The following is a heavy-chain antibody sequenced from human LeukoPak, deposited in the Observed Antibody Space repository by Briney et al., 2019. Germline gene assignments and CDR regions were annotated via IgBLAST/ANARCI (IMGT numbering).Heavy chain of an antibody. V-gene: IGHV3-74*01. Sequence: GGSLRLSCIASGFSFSGHWMHWARQLPGKGLVWVSRISPTGSTTSYADSVKGRFIVSRDNAKNTLYLQVNNLRAEDTAVHCCARGPNSNWSGLDFWGQGTLLTVSS. J-gene: IGHJ4*02. CDR2: ISPTGSTT. CDR3: ARGPNSNWSGLDF. D-gene: IGHD6-6*01. CDR1: GFSFSGHW.